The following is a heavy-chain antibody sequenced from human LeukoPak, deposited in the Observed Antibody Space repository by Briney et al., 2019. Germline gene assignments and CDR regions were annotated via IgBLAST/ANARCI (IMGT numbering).Heavy chain of an antibody. D-gene: IGHD6-13*01. CDR2: FDPEDGET. Sequence: ASVKVSCKVSGYTLTELSMHWVRQAPGKWLEWMGGFDPEDGETIYAQKFQGRVTMTEDTSTDTAYMELSSLRSEDTAVYYCATSTPEYSSRPYYYYYYYMDVWGKGTTVTVSS. V-gene: IGHV1-24*01. CDR3: ATSTPEYSSRPYYYYYYYMDV. CDR1: GYTLTELS. J-gene: IGHJ6*03.